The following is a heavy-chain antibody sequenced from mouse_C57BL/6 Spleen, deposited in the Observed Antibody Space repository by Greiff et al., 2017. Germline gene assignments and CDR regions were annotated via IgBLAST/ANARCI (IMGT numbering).Heavy chain of an antibody. V-gene: IGHV5-6*01. D-gene: IGHD1-1*01. J-gene: IGHJ4*01. CDR3: ARRFTTVVATEAMDY. CDR2: ISSGGSYT. Sequence: EVQGVESGGDLVKPGGSLKLSCAASGFTFSSYGMSWVRQTPDKRLEWVATISSGGSYTYYPDSVKGRFTISRDNAQNTLYLQMSSLKSEDTAMYYCARRFTTVVATEAMDYGGQGTSVTVSS. CDR1: GFTFSSYG.